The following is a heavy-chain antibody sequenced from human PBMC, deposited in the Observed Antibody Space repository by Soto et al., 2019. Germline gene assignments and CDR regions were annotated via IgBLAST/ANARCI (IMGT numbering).Heavy chain of an antibody. J-gene: IGHJ4*02. CDR2: IYYSGST. D-gene: IGHD6-6*01. CDR1: GGSISSGGYY. Sequence: SETLSLTCTVSGGSISSGGYYWSWIRQHPGKGLEWIGYIYYSGSTYYNPSLKSRVTISVDTSKNQFSLKLSSVTAADTAVYYCARSIPSILDYWGQGTMVTVNS. V-gene: IGHV4-31*03. CDR3: ARSIPSILDY.